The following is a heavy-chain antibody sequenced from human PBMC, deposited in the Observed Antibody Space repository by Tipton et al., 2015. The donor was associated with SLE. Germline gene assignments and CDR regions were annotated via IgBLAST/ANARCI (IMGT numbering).Heavy chain of an antibody. CDR3: ARGISRTTFASRCRGGRCSSYYFDV. J-gene: IGHJ2*01. Sequence: TLSLTCAVYGGSFSGYYWSWIRQPPGKGLEWIGEVNHSGSTNYSPSLKSRVTMSVDTSKNQFSLKLGSVTAADTAVYYCARGISRTTFASRCRGGRCSSYYFDVWGRGTLVTVSS. V-gene: IGHV4-34*01. CDR2: VNHSGST. D-gene: IGHD2-15*01. CDR1: GGSFSGYY.